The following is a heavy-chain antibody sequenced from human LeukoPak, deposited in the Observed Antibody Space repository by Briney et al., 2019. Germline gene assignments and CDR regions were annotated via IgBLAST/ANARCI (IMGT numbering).Heavy chain of an antibody. D-gene: IGHD3/OR15-3a*01. CDR1: GFTFSDYY. Sequence: GGSLRLSCAASGFTFSDYYMSWIRRAPGKGLEWVSYISSSGSTIYYADSAKGRFTISRDNAKNSLYLQMNSLRAEDTAVYYCARDQGTGYSHYWGQGTLVTVSS. V-gene: IGHV3-11*04. CDR2: ISSSGSTI. J-gene: IGHJ4*02. CDR3: ARDQGTGYSHY.